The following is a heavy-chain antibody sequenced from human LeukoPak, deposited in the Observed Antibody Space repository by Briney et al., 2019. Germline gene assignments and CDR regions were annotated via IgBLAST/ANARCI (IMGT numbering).Heavy chain of an antibody. J-gene: IGHJ4*02. CDR2: ISGGGGST. Sequence: GGSLRLSCAASRFTFSSYAMSWVRQAPGRGLEWVSTISGGGGSTYYSDSVKGRFTISRDNSKNTLYLQMNSLRAEDTAVYYCAKDTFGYSSGWYTFNNWGQGTLVTVSS. CDR3: AKDTFGYSSGWYTFNN. V-gene: IGHV3-23*01. D-gene: IGHD6-19*01. CDR1: RFTFSSYA.